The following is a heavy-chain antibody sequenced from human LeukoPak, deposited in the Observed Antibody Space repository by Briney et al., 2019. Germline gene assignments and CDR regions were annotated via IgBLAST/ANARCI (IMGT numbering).Heavy chain of an antibody. CDR1: GFTFRSYG. J-gene: IGHJ6*03. D-gene: IGHD2-8*01. Sequence: GGSLRLSCAVSGFTFRSYGMQSVRQAPRKGLEWVAYIQNDGSNEQYADSVKGRFSISRDSSKNILYLQMNSLRAEDTAVYYCAKDRCSNGIGCYYYYMDVWGKGTTVTISS. V-gene: IGHV3-30*02. CDR3: AKDRCSNGIGCYYYYMDV. CDR2: IQNDGSNE.